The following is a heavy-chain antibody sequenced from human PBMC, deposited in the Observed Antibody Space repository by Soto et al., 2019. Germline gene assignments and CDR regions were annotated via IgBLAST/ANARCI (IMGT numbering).Heavy chain of an antibody. J-gene: IGHJ3*02. D-gene: IGHD2-2*01. V-gene: IGHV3-23*01. CDR1: GFSFSTYA. Sequence: EVQLLESGGNLVQPGGSLRLSCAASGFSFSTYALTWVRQAPGKGLEWVSGISASGATTYYADSVKGRFTISRDNSKTTVFLQMTSLRAEDTALYYCAKWTDTVVEAALAGGAFDIWGQGTMVTVSS. CDR3: AKWTDTVVEAALAGGAFDI. CDR2: ISASGATT.